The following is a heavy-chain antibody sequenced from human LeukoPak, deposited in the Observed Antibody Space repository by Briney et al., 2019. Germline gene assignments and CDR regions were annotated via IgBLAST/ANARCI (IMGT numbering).Heavy chain of an antibody. J-gene: IGHJ4*02. CDR1: GGTFSSYA. D-gene: IGHD3-22*01. CDR2: IIPIFGTA. V-gene: IGHV1-69*13. CDR3: ARNYYDSSGYYPSD. Sequence: GASVKVSCKASGGTFSSYAISWVRQAPGQGLAWMGGIIPIFGTANYAQKFQGRVTITADESTSTAYMELSSLRSEDTAVYYCARNYYDSSGYYPSDWGQGTLVTVSS.